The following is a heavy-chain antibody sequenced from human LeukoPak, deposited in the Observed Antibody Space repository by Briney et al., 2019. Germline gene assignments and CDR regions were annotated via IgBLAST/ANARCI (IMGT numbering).Heavy chain of an antibody. V-gene: IGHV3-23*01. J-gene: IGHJ3*02. D-gene: IGHD3-10*01. CDR3: AKDRSYGSVRAFDI. CDR1: GITLSNYA. Sequence: GGSLRLSCAVSGITLSNYAMSWVRQAPGKGLEWVSAISGSGGSTYYADSVKGRFTISRDNSKNTLYLQMNSLRAEDTAVYYCAKDRSYGSVRAFDIWGQGTMVTVSS. CDR2: ISGSGGST.